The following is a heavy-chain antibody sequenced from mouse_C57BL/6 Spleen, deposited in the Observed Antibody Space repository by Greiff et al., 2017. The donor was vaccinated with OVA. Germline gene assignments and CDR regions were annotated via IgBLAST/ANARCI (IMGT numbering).Heavy chain of an antibody. D-gene: IGHD1-1*01. CDR2: ISSGSSTI. CDR3: ARPSAVASRCWYFDV. J-gene: IGHJ1*03. V-gene: IGHV5-17*01. CDR1: GFTFSDYC. Sequence: EVQLVESGGGLVKPGGSLKLSCAASGFTFSDYCMHWVRQAPEKGLEWVAYISSGSSTIYYADTLKGRFTISRDNAKNTLFLQMTSLRSEDTAMYYGARPSAVASRCWYFDVWGTGTTVTVSS.